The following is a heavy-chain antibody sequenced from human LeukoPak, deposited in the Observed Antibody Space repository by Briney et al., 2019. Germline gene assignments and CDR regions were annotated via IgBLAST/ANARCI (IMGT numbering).Heavy chain of an antibody. CDR2: ISSSGYYI. CDR1: GFTFSRYT. D-gene: IGHD2-2*01. CDR3: ARHQAAVLDY. V-gene: IGHV3-21*01. J-gene: IGHJ4*02. Sequence: GGSLRLSCAASGFTFSRYTMNWVRQSPGKGLEWVSSISSSGYYIYYADSVKGRFTISRDNAKNSLYLQMNSLRAEDTAVYYCARHQAAVLDYWGQGTLVTVSS.